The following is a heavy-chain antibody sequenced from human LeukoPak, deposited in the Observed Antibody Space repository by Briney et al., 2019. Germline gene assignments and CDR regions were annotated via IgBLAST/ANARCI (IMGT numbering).Heavy chain of an antibody. CDR1: GFTFSSYS. Sequence: PGGSLRLSCAASGFTFSSYSMNWVRQAPGRGLEWVSSISSSSSYIYYADSVKGRFTISRDNAKNSLYLQMNSLRAEDTAVYYCASDLGDAFDIWGQGTMVTVSS. CDR2: ISSSSSYI. CDR3: ASDLGDAFDI. J-gene: IGHJ3*02. V-gene: IGHV3-21*01.